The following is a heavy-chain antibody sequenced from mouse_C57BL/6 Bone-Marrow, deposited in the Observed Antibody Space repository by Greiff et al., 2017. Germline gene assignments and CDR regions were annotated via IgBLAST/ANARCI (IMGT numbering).Heavy chain of an antibody. CDR1: GYAFSSSW. Sequence: QVQLKESGPELVKPGASVKISCKASGYAFSSSWMNWVKQRPGKGLEWIGRIYPGDGDTNYNGKFKGKATLTADKSSSTAYMQLSSLTSEDSAVYFCARLRRRAMDYWGQGTSVTVSS. J-gene: IGHJ4*01. CDR2: IYPGDGDT. D-gene: IGHD2-12*01. V-gene: IGHV1-82*01. CDR3: ARLRRRAMDY.